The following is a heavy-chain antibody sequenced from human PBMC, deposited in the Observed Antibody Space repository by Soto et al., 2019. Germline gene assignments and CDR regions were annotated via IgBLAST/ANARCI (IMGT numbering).Heavy chain of an antibody. Sequence: GGSLRLSCVASRLTFSNYCMHWVRQSPCNGLEWVAVISYESISTVYRDSVRGRFTISRDNSRNTLYLHMNSLTPEDTAVYYCAREAGCSGTNCNVYFDYWGLGTLVTVSS. CDR1: RLTFSNYC. CDR2: ISYESIST. CDR3: AREAGCSGTNCNVYFDY. D-gene: IGHD2-15*01. V-gene: IGHV3-30*03. J-gene: IGHJ4*01.